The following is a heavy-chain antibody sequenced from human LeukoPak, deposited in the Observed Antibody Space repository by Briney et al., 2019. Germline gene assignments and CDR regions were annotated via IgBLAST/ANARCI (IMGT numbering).Heavy chain of an antibody. CDR2: ISPSGSTK. J-gene: IGHJ4*02. D-gene: IGHD6-19*01. CDR1: GFIFISYE. Sequence: GGSLRLSCTASGFIFISYEMLGARQAPGKGLEWVSNISPSGSTKYYADSVKGRFTVSRDNAKNSLYLQMNSLRAGDTGVYYCTKLAVASADCCGQGTLVTVSS. CDR3: TKLAVASADC. V-gene: IGHV3-48*03.